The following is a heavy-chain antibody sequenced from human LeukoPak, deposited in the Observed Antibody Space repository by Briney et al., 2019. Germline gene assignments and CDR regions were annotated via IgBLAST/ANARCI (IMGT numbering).Heavy chain of an antibody. D-gene: IGHD2/OR15-2a*01. Sequence: GGSLRLSCAASGFPFSSYEMNWLRRAPGKGLEWVSYISSSSSTIYYADSVKGRFTISRDNAKISLYLQMNSLRAEDTAVYYCALLSPTDAFDIWGQGTMVTVSS. J-gene: IGHJ3*02. V-gene: IGHV3-48*01. CDR3: ALLSPTDAFDI. CDR2: ISSSSSTI. CDR1: GFPFSSYE.